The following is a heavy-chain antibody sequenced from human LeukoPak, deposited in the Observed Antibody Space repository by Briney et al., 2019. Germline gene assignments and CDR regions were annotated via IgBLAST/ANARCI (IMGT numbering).Heavy chain of an antibody. J-gene: IGHJ4*02. CDR3: AKDTSIGRYCTNGVCSPFDY. CDR2: ISDTGATT. V-gene: IGHV3-23*01. CDR1: GFTFSSYA. Sequence: PGGSLRLSCAGSGFTFSSYAMSWVRQAPGKGLYWVSAISDTGATTYDADSVKGRFTISRDNSRSTLYLQMNSLRAEDTALYYCAKDTSIGRYCTNGVCSPFDYWGQGTLVTVSS. D-gene: IGHD2-8*01.